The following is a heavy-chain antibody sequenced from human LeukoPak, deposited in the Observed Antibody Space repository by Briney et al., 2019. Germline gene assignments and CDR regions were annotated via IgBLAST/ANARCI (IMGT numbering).Heavy chain of an antibody. Sequence: GGSLRLSCAASGFTFSAYYMSWIRQAPGKGLEWMSYSNSGSHINYADSVRGRFTISRDSAQNSLHLQMNSLRAEDTAVYYCARFCSGGNCFDYWGQGALVTVSS. CDR1: GFTFSAYY. CDR3: ARFCSGGNCFDY. J-gene: IGHJ4*02. V-gene: IGHV3-11*06. CDR2: SNSGSHI. D-gene: IGHD2-8*02.